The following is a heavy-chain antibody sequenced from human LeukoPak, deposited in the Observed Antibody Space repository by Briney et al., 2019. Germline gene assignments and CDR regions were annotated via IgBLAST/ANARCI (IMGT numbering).Heavy chain of an antibody. CDR2: ICPDGTVT. Sequence: GGSLRLSCAASGFIFSLYCMHWVRQAPGKGPMWVSRICPDGTVTNYADSVKARFIISRDNARNTVYLQMNSLRVEDTAVYYCVRDFRSADYWGQGTLVTVSS. CDR1: GFIFSLYC. CDR3: VRDFRSADY. J-gene: IGHJ4*02. V-gene: IGHV3-74*01.